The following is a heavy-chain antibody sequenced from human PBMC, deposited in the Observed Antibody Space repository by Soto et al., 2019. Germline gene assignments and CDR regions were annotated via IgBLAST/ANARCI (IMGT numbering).Heavy chain of an antibody. J-gene: IGHJ4*02. CDR3: ARRGGQLVIDY. D-gene: IGHD6-6*01. Sequence: SATLSLTCPVSGGSISSSSYYWGWIRQPPGKGLEWIGSIYYSGSTYYNPSLKSRVTISVDTSKNQFSLKLSSVTAADTAVYYCARRGGQLVIDYWGQGTLVTVSS. CDR1: GGSISSSSYY. V-gene: IGHV4-39*01. CDR2: IYYSGST.